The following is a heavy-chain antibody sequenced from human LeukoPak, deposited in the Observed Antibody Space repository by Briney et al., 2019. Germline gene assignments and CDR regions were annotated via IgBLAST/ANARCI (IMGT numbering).Heavy chain of an antibody. CDR3: AREGRVSGYDFDC. CDR1: GFTFSSYW. CDR2: INSDGSSV. J-gene: IGHJ4*02. V-gene: IGHV3-74*03. D-gene: IGHD5-12*01. Sequence: GGSLRLSCAASGFTFSSYWLHWVRQAPGKGLVWVSRINSDGSSVTYADSVKGRFTISRDNAKNTLYLQMNSLRVEDTAVYYCAREGRVSGYDFDCWGQETLVTVSS.